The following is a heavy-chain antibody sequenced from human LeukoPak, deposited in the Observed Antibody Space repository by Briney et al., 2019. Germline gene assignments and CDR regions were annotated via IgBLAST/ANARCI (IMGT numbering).Heavy chain of an antibody. CDR3: AREGHASGNYFNGSFDL. V-gene: IGHV1-3*01. D-gene: IGHD3-10*01. CDR1: GYIFTNYA. Sequence: ASVKVSCKASGYIFTNYAIHWVRQAPGQRVEWMGWINAGNGNTKYSQKFQGRVSITRDTSANTVYMELSSLRSEDTAVYYCAREGHASGNYFNGSFDLWGQGTLVTVSS. CDR2: INAGNGNT. J-gene: IGHJ5*02.